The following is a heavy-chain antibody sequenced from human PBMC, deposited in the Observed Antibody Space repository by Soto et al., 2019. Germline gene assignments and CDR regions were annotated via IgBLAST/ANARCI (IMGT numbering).Heavy chain of an antibody. V-gene: IGHV1-3*01. CDR2: INAGNGNT. D-gene: IGHD6-19*01. CDR3: ARDRFDSSGWHVHNWFDP. J-gene: IGHJ5*02. CDR1: GYTFTSYA. Sequence: GASVKVSCKASGYTFTSYAMHWVRQAPGQRLEWMGWINAGNGNTKYSQKFQGRVTITRDTSASTAYMELSSLRSEDTAVYYCARDRFDSSGWHVHNWFDPWGQGTLVTVSS.